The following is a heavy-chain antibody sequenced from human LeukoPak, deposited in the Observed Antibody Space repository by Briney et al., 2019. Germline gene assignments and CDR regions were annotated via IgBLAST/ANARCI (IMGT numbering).Heavy chain of an antibody. J-gene: IGHJ4*02. D-gene: IGHD4-11*01. CDR2: ISSSSSYI. CDR1: GFTFSSYS. Sequence: PGGSLRLSCAASGFTFSSYSMNWGRQAPGKGVEWVSSISSSSSYIYYADSVKGRFTISTDNSKNSLYLQMNSLRAEDTAVYYCARVRGYSNYFSYWGQGTLVTVSS. V-gene: IGHV3-21*01. CDR3: ARVRGYSNYFSY.